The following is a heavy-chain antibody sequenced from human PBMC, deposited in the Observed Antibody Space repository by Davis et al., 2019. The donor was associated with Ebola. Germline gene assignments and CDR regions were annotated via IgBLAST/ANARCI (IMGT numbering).Heavy chain of an antibody. D-gene: IGHD6-6*01. V-gene: IGHV4-31*03. CDR2: IYYSGST. Sequence: MPSETLSLTCTVSGGSISSGGYYWSWIRQHPGKGLEWIGYIYYSGSTYYNPSLKSRVIISVDTSKNQFSLKLSSVTAADTAVYYCARVAPTLGSSSAIYYYYGMDVWGQGTTVTVSS. CDR1: GGSISSGGYY. CDR3: ARVAPTLGSSSAIYYYYGMDV. J-gene: IGHJ6*02.